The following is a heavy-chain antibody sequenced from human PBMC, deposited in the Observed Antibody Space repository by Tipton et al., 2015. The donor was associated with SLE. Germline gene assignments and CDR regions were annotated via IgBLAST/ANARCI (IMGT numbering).Heavy chain of an antibody. D-gene: IGHD3-10*01. V-gene: IGHV4-34*01. CDR3: ARGQLLWFGEFRWFDP. CDR1: GGSFSGYY. Sequence: TLSLTCAVHGGSFSGYYWSWIRQPPGKGLEWIGEINHSGSTNYNPSLKSRVTISVDTSKNQFSLKLSSVTAADTAVYYCARGQLLWFGEFRWFDPWGQGTLVTVSS. J-gene: IGHJ5*02. CDR2: INHSGST.